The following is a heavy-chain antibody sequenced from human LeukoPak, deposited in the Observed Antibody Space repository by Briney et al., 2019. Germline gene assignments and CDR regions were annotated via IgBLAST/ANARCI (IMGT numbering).Heavy chain of an antibody. CDR3: ARRAFSTPFEP. J-gene: IGHJ5*02. CDR1: GYTFTSYG. D-gene: IGHD2/OR15-2a*01. CDR2: ISAYNGNT. Sequence: ASVKVSCTASGYTFTSYGISWVRQAPREGLEWMGFISAYNGNTNYAHKLQGRVTMTTDTSTSTAYRELRSLRSDDTAVYYCARRAFSTPFEPWGQGTLVTVSS. V-gene: IGHV1-18*01.